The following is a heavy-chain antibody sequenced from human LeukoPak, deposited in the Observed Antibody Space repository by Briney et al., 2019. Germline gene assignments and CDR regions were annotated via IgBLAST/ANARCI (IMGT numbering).Heavy chain of an antibody. J-gene: IGHJ6*02. Sequence: SETLSLTCTVCGGSISSSSYYWGWIRQPPGKGLEWIGSIYYSGSTYYNPSLKSRVTISVDTSKNQFSLKLSSVTAADTAVYYCARDGLLWFGEGDYYYYGMDVWGQGTTVTVSS. CDR3: ARDGLLWFGEGDYYYYGMDV. CDR1: GGSISSSSYY. CDR2: IYYSGST. V-gene: IGHV4-39*07. D-gene: IGHD3-10*01.